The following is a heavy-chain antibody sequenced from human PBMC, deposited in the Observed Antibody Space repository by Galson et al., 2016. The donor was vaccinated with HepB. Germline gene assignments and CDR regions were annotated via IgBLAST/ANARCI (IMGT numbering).Heavy chain of an antibody. CDR3: ARGRLDNYNWSDGFDP. CDR2: ISSSGSTI. D-gene: IGHD1-1*01. J-gene: IGHJ5*02. V-gene: IGHV3-48*02. CDR1: GFTFNTYS. Sequence: SLRLSCAASGFTFNTYSMNWVRQAPGKGPEWVSYISSSGSTIYYADSVEGRFTISRDNAKNSLYLQMSSLRHEDTAVYYCARGRLDNYNWSDGFDPWGQGTLATVSS.